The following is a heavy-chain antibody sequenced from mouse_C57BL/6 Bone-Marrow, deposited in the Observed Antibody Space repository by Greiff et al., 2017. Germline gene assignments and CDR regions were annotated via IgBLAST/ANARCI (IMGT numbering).Heavy chain of an antibody. D-gene: IGHD1-1*01. CDR2: IDPETGGT. J-gene: IGHJ2*01. Sequence: QVHVKQSGAELVRPGASVTLSCKASGYTFTDYEMHWVKQTPVHGLEWIGAIDPETGGTAYNQKFKGKAILTADKSSSTAYMELRSLTSEDSAVYYCTRCYYGSLYYFDYWGQGTTLTVSS. CDR1: GYTFTDYE. V-gene: IGHV1-15*01. CDR3: TRCYYGSLYYFDY.